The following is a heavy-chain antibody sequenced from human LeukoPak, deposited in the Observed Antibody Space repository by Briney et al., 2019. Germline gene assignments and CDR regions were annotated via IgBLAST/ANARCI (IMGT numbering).Heavy chain of an antibody. CDR1: GFTVSNNR. CDR2: IYSDGNT. V-gene: IGHV3-53*01. D-gene: IGHD1-26*01. Sequence: GGSLRLSCAASGFTVSNNRLSWVRQAPGMGLEWVSTIYSDGNTYYPDSVKGRFTISRDGSKNTLYLQLNSLRTEDTAIYYCVREREGSNSEHWGQGTLVTVSS. CDR3: VREREGSNSEH. J-gene: IGHJ1*01.